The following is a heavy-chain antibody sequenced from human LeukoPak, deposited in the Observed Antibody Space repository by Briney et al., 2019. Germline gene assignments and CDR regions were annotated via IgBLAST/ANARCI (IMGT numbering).Heavy chain of an antibody. V-gene: IGHV1-18*01. J-gene: IGHJ6*03. D-gene: IGHD1-7*01. CDR1: GYTFTSYG. CDR2: ISAYNGNT. Sequence: ASVKVSCKASGYTFTSYGISLVRQAPGQGLEWMGWISAYNGNTNYAQKLQGRVTMTTDTSTSTAYMELRSLRSDDTAVYYCARDRELELRSWYYYMDVWGKGTTVTVSS. CDR3: ARDRELELRSWYYYMDV.